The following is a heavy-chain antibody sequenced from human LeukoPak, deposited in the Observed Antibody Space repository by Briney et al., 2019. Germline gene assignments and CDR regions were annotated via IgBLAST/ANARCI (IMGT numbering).Heavy chain of an antibody. V-gene: IGHV1-24*01. D-gene: IGHD2-2*01. J-gene: IGHJ5*02. CDR3: AAQVPAAANWFDP. CDR1: GYTLTELS. CDR2: SDPEDGET. Sequence: GASVKVSCKVSGYTLTELSMHWVRQAPGKGLEWMGGSDPEDGETIYAQKFQGRVTMTEDTSTDTAYMELSSLRSEDTAVYYCAAQVPAAANWFDPWGQGTLVTVSS.